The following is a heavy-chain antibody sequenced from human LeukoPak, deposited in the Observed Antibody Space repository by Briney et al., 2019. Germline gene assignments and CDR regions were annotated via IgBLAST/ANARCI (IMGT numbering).Heavy chain of an antibody. CDR3: ARGGGYASPIGY. V-gene: IGHV4-59*01. Sequence: PSETLSLACTLSGGSISTYYWSWIRQPPGKGLEWIGYIYHSGSTNYNPSLKSRVTISVDTSKNQFSLKMSSVTAADTAVYYCARGGGYASPIGYWGQGALVTVSS. CDR2: IYHSGST. J-gene: IGHJ4*02. D-gene: IGHD5-12*01. CDR1: GGSISTYY.